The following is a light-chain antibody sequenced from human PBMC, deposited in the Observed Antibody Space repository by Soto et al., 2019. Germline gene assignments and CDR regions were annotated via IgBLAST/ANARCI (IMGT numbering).Light chain of an antibody. J-gene: IGLJ2*01. Sequence: QSALTQPPSAFGSPGQSVTISCTGTSSDVGGYNYVSWYQQHPGKAPKLMIYEVNKRPSGVPDRFSGSKSGNTASLTVSGLQAEDEADYYCISFAGSNYVAIGGGTKLTVL. CDR2: EVN. CDR1: SSDVGGYNY. CDR3: ISFAGSNYVA. V-gene: IGLV2-8*01.